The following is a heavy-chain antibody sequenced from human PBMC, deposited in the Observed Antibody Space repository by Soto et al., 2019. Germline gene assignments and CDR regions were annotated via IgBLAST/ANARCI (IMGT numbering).Heavy chain of an antibody. CDR3: ARDRDLYCSGGSCYGYYYYGMDV. Sequence: QVPLVQSGAEVKKPGASVKVSCKASGYTFTSYGISWVRQAPGQGLEWMGWISAYNGNTNYAQKLQGRVTMTTDTCTSTVYMELRSLRSDETAVYYCARDRDLYCSGGSCYGYYYYGMDVWGQGTTVTVSS. D-gene: IGHD2-15*01. CDR1: GYTFTSYG. V-gene: IGHV1-18*01. J-gene: IGHJ6*02. CDR2: ISAYNGNT.